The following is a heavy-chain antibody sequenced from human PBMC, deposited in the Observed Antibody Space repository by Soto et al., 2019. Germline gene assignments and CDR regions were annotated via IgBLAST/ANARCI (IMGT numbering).Heavy chain of an antibody. CDR1: GGSIRNVY. J-gene: IGHJ4*02. V-gene: IGHV4-59*01. Sequence: SETLSLTCTVSGGSIRNVYWSWIRQPPGKGLEWIGFIFHSGNAKYNPSLKSRVTMSVDTSKNQFSLSLDSVTAADTAVYFCARVHAPTLPFDYWGQGTLVTVSS. D-gene: IGHD2-15*01. CDR2: IFHSGNA. CDR3: ARVHAPTLPFDY.